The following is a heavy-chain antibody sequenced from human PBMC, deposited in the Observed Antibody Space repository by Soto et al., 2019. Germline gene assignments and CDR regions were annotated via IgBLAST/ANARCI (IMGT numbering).Heavy chain of an antibody. CDR3: ARDKGSDCSGGSCYPDAFDI. Sequence: LSLTCTVSGGSISSGDYYWSWIRQPPGKGLEWTGYIFYSESTYYNPSLKSRVIISVDMSKNQFSLNLSSVTAADTAVYYCARDKGSDCSGGSCYPDAFDIWGQGTMVTVSS. J-gene: IGHJ3*02. V-gene: IGHV4-30-4*01. D-gene: IGHD2-15*01. CDR2: IFYSEST. CDR1: GGSISSGDYY.